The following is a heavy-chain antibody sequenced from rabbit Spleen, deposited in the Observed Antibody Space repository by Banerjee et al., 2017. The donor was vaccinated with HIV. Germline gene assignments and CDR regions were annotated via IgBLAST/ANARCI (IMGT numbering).Heavy chain of an antibody. V-gene: IGHV1S43*01. Sequence: QQQLEESGGDLVKPGGMLTLTCTASGFTFSSYWMSWVRQAPGNGLEWIACVYSGSSGSTWYASWVNGRFTISRSTSLNTVDLQMTSLTAADTATYFCARDLDGVIGWNFGWWGQGTLVTVS. CDR1: GFTFSSYW. J-gene: IGHJ3*01. D-gene: IGHD4-1*01. CDR3: ARDLDGVIGWNFGW. CDR2: VYSGSSGST.